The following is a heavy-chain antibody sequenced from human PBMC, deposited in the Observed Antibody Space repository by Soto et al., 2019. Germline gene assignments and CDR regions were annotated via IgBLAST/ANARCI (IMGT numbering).Heavy chain of an antibody. V-gene: IGHV3-30-3*01. CDR1: GFTFNNYD. CDR3: YEFWGEH. CDR2: ISSAGSTT. Sequence: QVQLVESGGGVVQPGRSLRLSCAASGFTFNNYDMHWVRQAPGKGLEWVAVISSAGSTTYYADSVKGRFTLSRDNSKNTLDLQMNNLRVDDTAVYYGYEFWGEHWGQGTLVTVSS. D-gene: IGHD3-3*01. J-gene: IGHJ4*02.